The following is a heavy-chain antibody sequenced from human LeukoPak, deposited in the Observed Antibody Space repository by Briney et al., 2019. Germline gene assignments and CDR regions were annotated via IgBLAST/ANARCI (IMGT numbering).Heavy chain of an antibody. V-gene: IGHV4-34*01. CDR3: ARGRDY. CDR1: GGSFSGYY. J-gene: IGHJ4*02. CDR2: INHSGST. Sequence: SETLSLTCAVYGGSFSGYYWSWIRQPPGKGLEWIGEINHSGSTNYDPSLKSRVTISVDTSKNQFSLKLSSVTAADTAVYYCARGRDYWGQGTLVTVSS.